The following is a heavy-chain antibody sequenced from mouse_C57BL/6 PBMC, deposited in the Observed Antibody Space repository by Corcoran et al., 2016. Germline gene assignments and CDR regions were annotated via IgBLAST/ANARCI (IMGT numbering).Heavy chain of an antibody. CDR1: GYTFTDYY. Sequence: ELQLQQSGPELVKPGASVKISCKASGYTFTDYYLNWVKQSHGKSLEWIGDINPHNGGTSYNQKFKGKATLTVDKSSSTAYMELRSLTSEDSAVYYCARPFGNYAMDYWGQGTSVTVSS. D-gene: IGHD1-1*02. V-gene: IGHV1-26*01. CDR3: ARPFGNYAMDY. J-gene: IGHJ4*01. CDR2: INPHNGGT.